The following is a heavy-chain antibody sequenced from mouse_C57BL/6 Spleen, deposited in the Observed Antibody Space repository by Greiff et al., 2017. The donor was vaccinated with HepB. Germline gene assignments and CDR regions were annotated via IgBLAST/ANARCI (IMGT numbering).Heavy chain of an antibody. Sequence: VQLQQSGPELVKPGASVKISCKASGYAFSSSWMNWVKQRPGKGLEWIGRIYPGDGDTNYNGKFKGKATLTADKSSSTADMQLSSLTSEDSSVYFCARECITTVGMDYWGQGTSVTVSS. J-gene: IGHJ4*01. D-gene: IGHD1-1*01. CDR1: GYAFSSSW. CDR2: IYPGDGDT. V-gene: IGHV1-82*01. CDR3: ARECITTVGMDY.